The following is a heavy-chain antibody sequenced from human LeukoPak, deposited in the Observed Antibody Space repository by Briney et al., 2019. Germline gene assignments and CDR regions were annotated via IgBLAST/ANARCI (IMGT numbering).Heavy chain of an antibody. J-gene: IGHJ4*02. D-gene: IGHD6-13*01. CDR2: IYYSGST. Sequence: PSETLSLTCTVSGGSISSGGYYWSWIRQHPGKGLEWIGYIYYSGSTYYNPSLKSRVTISVDTSKNQFSLKLSSVTAADTAVYYCARGFMPAQQLIPYYFDYWGQGTLVTVSS. CDR1: GGSISSGGYY. CDR3: ARGFMPAQQLIPYYFDY. V-gene: IGHV4-31*03.